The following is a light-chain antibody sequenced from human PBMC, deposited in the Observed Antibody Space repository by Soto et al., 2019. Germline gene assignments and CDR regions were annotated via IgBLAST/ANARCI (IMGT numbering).Light chain of an antibody. V-gene: IGLV2-14*01. CDR3: TSYTTSTTWI. CDR2: EVR. J-gene: IGLJ2*01. CDR1: SSDVGRYNY. Sequence: QSVLTQPASVSGSPGQSITISCTGTSSDVGRYNYVSWYQHHPGKAPKLIIYEVRNRPSGISNRFSAPKSGNTASLTISGLQAEDEAEYYCTSYTTSTTWIFGGGTKVTVL.